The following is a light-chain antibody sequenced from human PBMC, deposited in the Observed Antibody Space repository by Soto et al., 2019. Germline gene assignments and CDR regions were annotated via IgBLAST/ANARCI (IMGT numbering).Light chain of an antibody. V-gene: IGKV3-15*01. Sequence: EIVMTQSPANLSVSPGERATLSGRASQSVSSNLAWYQQKPGQAPRLLIYGASTRATGIPARFSGSGSGTEFTLTISSLQSEDFAVYYCQQYSNWPPITFGQGTRLEIK. CDR1: QSVSSN. J-gene: IGKJ5*01. CDR2: GAS. CDR3: QQYSNWPPIT.